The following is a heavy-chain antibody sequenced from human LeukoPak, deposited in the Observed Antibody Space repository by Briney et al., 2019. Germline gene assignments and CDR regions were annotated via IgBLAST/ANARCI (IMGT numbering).Heavy chain of an antibody. CDR2: ISYDGYNK. D-gene: IGHD5-12*01. Sequence: GGSLRLSCAASRFTFSSYAMHWVRQAPGKGLEWVAVISYDGYNKSYADSVKGRFTISRDNAKNSLYLQMNSLRAEDTAVYYYARDLNSGYSHDYWGQGTLVTVSS. CDR1: RFTFSSYA. V-gene: IGHV3-30*04. J-gene: IGHJ4*02. CDR3: ARDLNSGYSHDY.